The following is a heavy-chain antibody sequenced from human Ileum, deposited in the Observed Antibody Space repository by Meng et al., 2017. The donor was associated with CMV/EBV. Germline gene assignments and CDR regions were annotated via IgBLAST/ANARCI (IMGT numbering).Heavy chain of an antibody. J-gene: IGHJ4*02. Sequence: TCAGSGDSVSSINWWSWVRQPPGKGLEWIGEIHHTGSTSYNPSLKSRVTLSVDKSKNQFSLKMSSVTAADTAVYYCARAGNHRVGDYWGQGTLVTVSS. CDR2: IHHTGST. D-gene: IGHD1-14*01. CDR3: ARAGNHRVGDY. V-gene: IGHV4-4*02. CDR1: GDSVSSINW.